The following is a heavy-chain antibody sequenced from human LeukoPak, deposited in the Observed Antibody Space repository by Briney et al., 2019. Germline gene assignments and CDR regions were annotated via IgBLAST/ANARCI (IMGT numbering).Heavy chain of an antibody. J-gene: IGHJ4*02. CDR3: ARDGGNDSSGYFYYFDY. D-gene: IGHD3-22*01. V-gene: IGHV4-4*07. Sequence: TPSETLSLTCTVSGGSISSYYWSWIRQPAGKGLEWIGRIYTSGSTNYNPSLKSRVTMSVDTSKNQFSRKLSFVTAADTAVYYCARDGGNDSSGYFYYFDYWGQGTLVTVSS. CDR1: GGSISSYY. CDR2: IYTSGST.